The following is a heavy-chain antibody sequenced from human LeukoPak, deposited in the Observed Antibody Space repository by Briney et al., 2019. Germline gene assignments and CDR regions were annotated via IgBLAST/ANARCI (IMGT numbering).Heavy chain of an antibody. D-gene: IGHD2-2*02. CDR1: GYTFTSYG. V-gene: IGHV1-18*01. J-gene: IGHJ5*02. CDR2: ISAYNGNT. Sequence: ASVKVSCKASGYTFTSYGISWVRQAPGQGLEWMGWISAYNGNTNYAQKLQGRVTMTTDTSTSTAYMELSSLRSEDTAVYYCATVPGPPKYCSSTSCYTVKFDPWGQGTLVTVSS. CDR3: ATVPGPPKYCSSTSCYTVKFDP.